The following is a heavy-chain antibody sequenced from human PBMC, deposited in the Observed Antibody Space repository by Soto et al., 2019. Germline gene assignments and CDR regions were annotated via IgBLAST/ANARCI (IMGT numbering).Heavy chain of an antibody. J-gene: IGHJ4*02. CDR2: IYYSGST. Sequence: PSETLSVRWTVSGGSSGSSTGCWVSERQPPGKGLEWIGSIYYSGSTYYNPSLKSRVTISVDTSKNHFSLKLSSVTAADTAVYYCARHLGEGYFDYWGQGTLVTVSS. CDR3: ARHLGEGYFDY. CDR1: GGSSGSSTGC. V-gene: IGHV4-39*02.